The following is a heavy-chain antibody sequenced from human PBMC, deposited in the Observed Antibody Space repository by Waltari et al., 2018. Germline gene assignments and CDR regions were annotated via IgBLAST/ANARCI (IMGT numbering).Heavy chain of an antibody. D-gene: IGHD2-15*01. J-gene: IGHJ4*02. CDR3: ARDRGKGLYLDS. CDR1: GDSMSSGDL. CDR2: VNRSGKP. V-gene: IGHV4-4*02. Sequence: QLQLEQSGPGLVKPSESLSLTCAVSGDSMSSGDLYNWVRQSPGKGVEWIGQVNRSGKPNYNPSLASRVTVSIDTSKKQFSLTIPSPTAADTAMYYCARDRGKGLYLDSWGQGTQVTVSP.